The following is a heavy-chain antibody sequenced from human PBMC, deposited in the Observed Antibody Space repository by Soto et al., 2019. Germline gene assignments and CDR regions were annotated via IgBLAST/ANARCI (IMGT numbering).Heavy chain of an antibody. CDR2: ISSNGGST. J-gene: IGHJ1*01. CDR1: GFTFSSDA. CDR3: ARGPIAAAGTRLFQH. Sequence: EVQLVESGGGLVQPGGSLRLSCAASGFTFSSDAMHWVRQAPGKGLEYVSDISSNGGSTYYANSVKGRFTISRDNSKNTLYLQMGSLRAEDMAVYYCARGPIAAAGTRLFQHWGQGTLVTVSS. D-gene: IGHD6-13*01. V-gene: IGHV3-64*01.